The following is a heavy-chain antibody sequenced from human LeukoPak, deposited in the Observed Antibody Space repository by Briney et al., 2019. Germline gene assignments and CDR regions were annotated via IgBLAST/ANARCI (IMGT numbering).Heavy chain of an antibody. CDR2: VSNSGSVT. V-gene: IGHV3-23*01. CDR1: GFTFSSYA. D-gene: IGHD6-19*01. CDR3: ARGGRTSSGFDP. Sequence: PGGSLRLSCAASGFTFSSYAMSWVRQAPGKGLEWVSTVSNSGSVTYDADSVKGRFTISRDNSKNTLYLQMNSLRAKDTAIYYCARGGRTSSGFDPWGQGTLVTVSS. J-gene: IGHJ5*02.